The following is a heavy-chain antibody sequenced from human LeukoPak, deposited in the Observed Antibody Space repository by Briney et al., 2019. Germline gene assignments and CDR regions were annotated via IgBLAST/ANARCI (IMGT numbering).Heavy chain of an antibody. CDR1: GGSISGYY. V-gene: IGHV4-59*01. CDR3: ARGGLENGYHSNDGFDI. J-gene: IGHJ3*02. D-gene: IGHD3-22*01. Sequence: PSETLSLTCTVSGGSISGYYWRWLRQPPGKGLDWVGYIYYSGSTKSNPSLKSRVTMSVDTSRNQFSLKLSSVTAADTAVYYCARGGLENGYHSNDGFDIWGQGTMVTVSS. CDR2: IYYSGST.